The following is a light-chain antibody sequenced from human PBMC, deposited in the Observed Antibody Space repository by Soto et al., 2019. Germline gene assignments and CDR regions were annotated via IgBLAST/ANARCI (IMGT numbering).Light chain of an antibody. CDR1: SSDVGGYNF. CDR3: DSWDNSLSVVL. Sequence: QSALTQPPSASGSPGQSVTISCTGSSSDVGGYNFVSWYQQHPGKAPKLIIYDNYKRPSGIPDRFSGSTSGTSATLAIAGLQTGDEADYYCDSWDNSLSVVLFGGGTKLTVL. V-gene: IGLV2-8*01. J-gene: IGLJ2*01. CDR2: DNY.